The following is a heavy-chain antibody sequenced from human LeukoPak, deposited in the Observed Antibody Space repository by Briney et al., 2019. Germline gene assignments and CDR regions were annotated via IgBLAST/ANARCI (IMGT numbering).Heavy chain of an antibody. Sequence: KPSETLSLTCAVYGGSFSGYYWSWIRQPPGKGLEWIGEINHSGSTNYNPSLKSRVTISVDTSKNQFSLKLSSVTAADTAVYYCARAPIVVVPAELDYWGQGTLVTVSS. D-gene: IGHD2-2*01. V-gene: IGHV4-34*01. J-gene: IGHJ4*02. CDR2: INHSGST. CDR3: ARAPIVVVPAELDY. CDR1: GGSFSGYY.